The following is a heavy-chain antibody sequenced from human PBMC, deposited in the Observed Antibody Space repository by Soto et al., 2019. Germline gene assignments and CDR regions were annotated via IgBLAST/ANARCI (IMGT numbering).Heavy chain of an antibody. J-gene: IGHJ4*02. D-gene: IGHD3-3*01. Sequence: ASVKVSCKASGYTFTSYGISWVRQAPGQGLEWMGWISAYNVNTNYAQKLQGRVTMTTDTSTSTAYMELRSLRSDDTAVYYCARAGYYDFWSGYYNFDYWGQGTLVTVSS. CDR1: GYTFTSYG. V-gene: IGHV1-18*04. CDR3: ARAGYYDFWSGYYNFDY. CDR2: ISAYNVNT.